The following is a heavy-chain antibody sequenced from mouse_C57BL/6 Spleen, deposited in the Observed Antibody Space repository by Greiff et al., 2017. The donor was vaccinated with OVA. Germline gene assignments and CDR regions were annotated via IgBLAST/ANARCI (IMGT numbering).Heavy chain of an antibody. CDR2: INPNNGGT. D-gene: IGHD3-1*01. CDR3: ARTAPTGFAY. Sequence: EVQLQQSGPELVKPGASVKISCKASGYTFTDYYMNWVKQSHGKSLEWIGDINPNNGGTSYNQKFKGKATLTVDKSSSTAYMELRSLTSEDSAVYYCARTAPTGFAYWGQGTLVTVSA. CDR1: GYTFTDYY. J-gene: IGHJ3*01. V-gene: IGHV1-26*01.